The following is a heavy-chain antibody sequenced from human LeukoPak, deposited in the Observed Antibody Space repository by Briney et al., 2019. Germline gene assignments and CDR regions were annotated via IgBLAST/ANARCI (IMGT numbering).Heavy chain of an antibody. Sequence: GASVKVSCKASGYTFTSYYMHWVRQAPGQGLEWMGIINPSGGSTSYAQKFQGRVTMTRDTSTNTVYMELSSLRSEDTAVYYCARVLGSVTVFDYWGQGTLVTVSS. V-gene: IGHV1-46*01. J-gene: IGHJ4*02. D-gene: IGHD3-3*02. CDR2: INPSGGST. CDR3: ARVLGSVTVFDY. CDR1: GYTFTSYY.